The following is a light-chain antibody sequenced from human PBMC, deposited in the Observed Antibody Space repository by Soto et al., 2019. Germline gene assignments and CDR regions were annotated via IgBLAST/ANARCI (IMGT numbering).Light chain of an antibody. J-gene: IGLJ1*01. Sequence: QPVLTQSPSASASLGASVKLTCTLSSGHSSYAIAWHQQQPEKGPRYLMKLNSDGSHSKGDGIPDRFSGSSSGAERYLTISSHQSEDEADYYCQTWCTGIHVFGTGTKLTVL. V-gene: IGLV4-69*02. CDR2: LNSDGSH. CDR1: SGHSSYA. CDR3: QTWCTGIHV.